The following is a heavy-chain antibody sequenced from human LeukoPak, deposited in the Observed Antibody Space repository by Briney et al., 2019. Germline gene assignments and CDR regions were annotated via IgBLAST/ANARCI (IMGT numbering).Heavy chain of an antibody. CDR3: ARAVGGDGSGSL. V-gene: IGHV4-34*01. CDR2: INHSGST. D-gene: IGHD3-10*01. CDR1: GDFITAYY. J-gene: IGHJ4*02. Sequence: SETLSLTCTVSGDFITAYYWSWIRQPPGKGLEWIGEINHSGSTNYNPSLKSRVTISVDTSKNQFSLKLSSVTAADTAVYYCARAVGGDGSGSLWGPGTLVTVSS.